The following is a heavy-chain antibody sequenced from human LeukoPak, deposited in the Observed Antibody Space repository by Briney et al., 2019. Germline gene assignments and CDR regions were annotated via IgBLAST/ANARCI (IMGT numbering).Heavy chain of an antibody. D-gene: IGHD3-3*01. Sequence: GGSLRLSCAASGFTFSNYAMSWVRQAPGKGLEWVSGISGSGGSTYHADSVKGRFTVSRDNSKNTLYLQINSLRVEDTAVYYCAKFTSVGFWSGSYYVDVWGKGTTVTVSS. CDR1: GFTFSNYA. V-gene: IGHV3-23*01. CDR2: ISGSGGST. CDR3: AKFTSVGFWSGSYYVDV. J-gene: IGHJ6*03.